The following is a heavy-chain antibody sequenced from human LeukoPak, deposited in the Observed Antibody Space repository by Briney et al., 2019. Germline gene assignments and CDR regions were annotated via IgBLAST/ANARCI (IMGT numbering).Heavy chain of an antibody. CDR3: ARDIYYDSSGYFPFDP. D-gene: IGHD3-22*01. CDR2: IIPILGIA. CDR1: GGTFSSYA. Sequence: ASVKVSCKASGGTFSSYAISRVRQAPGQGLEWMGRIIPILGIANYAQKFQGRVTITADKSTSTAYMELSSLRSEDTAVYYCARDIYYDSSGYFPFDPWGQGTLVTVSS. V-gene: IGHV1-69*04. J-gene: IGHJ5*02.